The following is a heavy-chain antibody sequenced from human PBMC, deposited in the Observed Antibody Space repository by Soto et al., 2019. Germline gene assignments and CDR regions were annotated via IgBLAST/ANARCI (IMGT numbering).Heavy chain of an antibody. CDR2: IVLGSGKT. Sequence: SVKVSCKASGFTFSSSAVQWVRQARGQRLEWIGWIVLGSGKTDYSQRFQRRVAMTRDMSTSTAYLEINTLRIDDTAVYYCATDQLYRLAWGQGTLVTVSS. D-gene: IGHD2-2*01. J-gene: IGHJ1*01. CDR3: ATDQLYRLA. V-gene: IGHV1-58*01. CDR1: GFTFSSSA.